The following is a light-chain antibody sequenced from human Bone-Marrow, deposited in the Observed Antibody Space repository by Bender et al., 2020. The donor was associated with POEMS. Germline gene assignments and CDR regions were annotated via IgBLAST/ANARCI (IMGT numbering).Light chain of an antibody. Sequence: QSALTQPASVSGSPGQSITISCTGTNSVVGRYNSVSWYQQHPGKAPKLIIYDGNNRPSGISGRFTGSKSANTASLTISGLQAEDEADYYCSSYASSSSLEVLFGGGTKLTVL. CDR2: DGN. CDR3: SSYASSSSLEVL. V-gene: IGLV2-14*01. CDR1: NSVVGRYNS. J-gene: IGLJ2*01.